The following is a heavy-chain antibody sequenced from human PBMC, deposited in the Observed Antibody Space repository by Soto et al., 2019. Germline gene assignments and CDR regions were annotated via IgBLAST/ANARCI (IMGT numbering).Heavy chain of an antibody. CDR1: GFTFSSYA. J-gene: IGHJ6*02. D-gene: IGHD3-3*02. V-gene: IGHV3-30-3*01. CDR2: ISYDGSNK. Sequence: PGGPLRLSCAASGFTFSSYAMHWVRQAPGKGLEWVAVISYDGSNKYYADSVKGRFTISRDNSKNTLYLQMNSLRAEDTAVYYCARGVIYGYYGLDVWGQGTTVTVSS. CDR3: ARGVIYGYYGLDV.